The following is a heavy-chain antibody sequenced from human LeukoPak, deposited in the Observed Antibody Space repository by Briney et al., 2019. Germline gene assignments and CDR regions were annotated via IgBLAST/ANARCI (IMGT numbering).Heavy chain of an antibody. CDR1: GFTFSGYG. J-gene: IGHJ3*02. Sequence: GGSLRLSCAASGFTFSGYGMHWVRQAPGKGLEWVAVIWYHGNNKYYTDSVKGRFTISKDNSNNTLFLQMNSLRAEDTAVYYCARGYCGGDCYAFDIWGQGTMVTVSS. V-gene: IGHV3-33*01. CDR3: ARGYCGGDCYAFDI. CDR2: IWYHGNNK. D-gene: IGHD2-21*01.